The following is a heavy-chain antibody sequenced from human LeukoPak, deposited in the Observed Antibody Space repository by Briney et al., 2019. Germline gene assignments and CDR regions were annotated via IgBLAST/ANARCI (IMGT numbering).Heavy chain of an antibody. Sequence: PGGSLRLSCAASGFTFSSYSMNWVRQAPGKGLEWVSSISSSSSYIYYADSLKGRFTISRDNAKNSLYLQMNSLRAEDTAVYYCARGYGGYLPYYYMDVWGKGTTVTVSS. J-gene: IGHJ6*03. CDR1: GFTFSSYS. V-gene: IGHV3-21*01. CDR3: ARGYGGYLPYYYMDV. CDR2: ISSSSSYI. D-gene: IGHD4-17*01.